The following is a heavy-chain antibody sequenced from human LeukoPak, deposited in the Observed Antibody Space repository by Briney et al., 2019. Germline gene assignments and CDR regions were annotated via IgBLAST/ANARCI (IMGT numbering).Heavy chain of an antibody. J-gene: IGHJ3*02. CDR3: AKDSRYSGNYKAFDI. CDR2: ISGSGGST. D-gene: IGHD1-26*01. V-gene: IGHV3-23*01. CDR1: GFTFNSYA. Sequence: PGGSLRLSCAASGFTFNSYAMSWVRQAPGKGLEWVSGISGSGGSTNYADSVKGRFTISRDNSKNTLYLQMNSLRAEDTAVYCCAKDSRYSGNYKAFDIWGQGTMVTVSS.